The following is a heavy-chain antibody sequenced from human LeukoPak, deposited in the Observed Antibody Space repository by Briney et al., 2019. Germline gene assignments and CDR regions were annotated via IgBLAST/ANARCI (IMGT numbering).Heavy chain of an antibody. V-gene: IGHV3-74*01. CDR2: INEDGSST. CDR3: TTDTFGARDS. D-gene: IGHD3-10*01. J-gene: IGHJ4*02. Sequence: GGSLRLSCAASGYTFSRYWMHWVRQGPGKGLVWVSRINEDGSSTSYAESVRGRFTISRDNAKNTLYLQMDSLRAEDAAVYYCTTDTFGARDSWGQGTLVTVSS. CDR1: GYTFSRYW.